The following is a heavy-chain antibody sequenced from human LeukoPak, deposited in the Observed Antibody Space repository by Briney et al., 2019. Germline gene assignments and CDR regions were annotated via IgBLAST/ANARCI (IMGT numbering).Heavy chain of an antibody. J-gene: IGHJ3*02. D-gene: IGHD6-13*01. V-gene: IGHV3-30*04. CDR2: ISRDGTDQ. CDR3: ARAVPAPGTPENAFDI. Sequence: GGSLRLSCAASGFTFNNYAMHWVRQAPGEGLEWVAVISRDGTDQYYADSVKGRLTISRDNSQSTSYLHMNSLSTEDTALYYCARAVPAPGTPENAFDIWGQGTMVTVSS. CDR1: GFTFNNYA.